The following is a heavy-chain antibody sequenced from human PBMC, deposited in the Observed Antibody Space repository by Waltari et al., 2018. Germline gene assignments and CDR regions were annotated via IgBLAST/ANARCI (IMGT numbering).Heavy chain of an antibody. CDR3: ARDPRIWGSYRNWFDP. V-gene: IGHV4-39*07. D-gene: IGHD3-16*01. J-gene: IGHJ5*02. CDR1: GGSISSSSYY. Sequence: QLQLQESGPGLVKPSETLSLTCTVSGGSISSSSYYWGWIRQPPGKGLEWIGSIYVSGTTYYNPSLKSRVTISVDTSKNQFSLKLSSVTAADTAVYYCARDPRIWGSYRNWFDPWGQGTLVTVSS. CDR2: IYVSGTT.